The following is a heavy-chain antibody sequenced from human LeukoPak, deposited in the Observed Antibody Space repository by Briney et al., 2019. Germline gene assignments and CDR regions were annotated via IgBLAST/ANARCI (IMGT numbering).Heavy chain of an antibody. J-gene: IGHJ4*02. CDR3: ARGREWELLRSYFDY. Sequence: GGSLRLSCAASGFTFSSYAMHWVRQAPGKGLEWVAVISYDGSNKYYADSVKGRFTISRDNSKNTLYLQMNSLRAEDTAVDYCARGREWELLRSYFDYWGQGTLVTVSS. CDR1: GFTFSSYA. V-gene: IGHV3-30-3*01. D-gene: IGHD1-26*01. CDR2: ISYDGSNK.